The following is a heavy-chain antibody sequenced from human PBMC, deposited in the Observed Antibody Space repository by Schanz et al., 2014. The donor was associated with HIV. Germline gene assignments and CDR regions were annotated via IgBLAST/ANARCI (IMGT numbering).Heavy chain of an antibody. CDR3: ARGDAARGDY. Sequence: EVQVVESGGGLVKPGGSLRLSCAASGFTFRSYSMNWVRQAPGKGLEWVSSISSGNSYIYYADSVKGRFTISRDDAKSSLLLQMNSLRAEDTAVYYCARGDAARGDYWGQGTLVTVSS. CDR2: ISSGNSYI. V-gene: IGHV3-21*01. CDR1: GFTFRSYS. J-gene: IGHJ4*02. D-gene: IGHD6-6*01.